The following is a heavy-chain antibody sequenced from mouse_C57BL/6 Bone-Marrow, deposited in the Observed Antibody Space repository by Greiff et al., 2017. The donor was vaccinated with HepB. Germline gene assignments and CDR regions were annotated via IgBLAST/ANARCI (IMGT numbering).Heavy chain of an antibody. V-gene: IGHV1-52*01. CDR2: IDPSDSET. CDR3: ARGPELGYWYFDV. CDR1: GYTFTSYW. J-gene: IGHJ1*03. Sequence: QVQLQQPGAELVRPGSSVKLSCKASGYTFTSYWMHWVKQRPIQGLEWIGNIDPSDSETHYNQKFKDKATLTVDKSSSTAYMQLSSLTSEDSAVYYWARGPELGYWYFDVWGTGTTVTVSS. D-gene: IGHD4-1*01.